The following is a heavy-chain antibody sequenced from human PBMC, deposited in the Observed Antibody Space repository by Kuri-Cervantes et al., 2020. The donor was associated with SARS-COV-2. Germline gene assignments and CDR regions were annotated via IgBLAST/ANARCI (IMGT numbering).Heavy chain of an antibody. CDR3: ARDDDISNGLDP. CDR1: GGSFSGYY. D-gene: IGHD3-22*01. V-gene: IGHV4-34*11. Sequence: SETLPLTCAVYGGSFSGYYWSWIRQPPGKGLEWIGYIYYSGSTNYNPSLKSRVTISVDASKNQFSLKLSSVTTADTAVYYCARDDDISNGLDPWGQGTLVTVSS. J-gene: IGHJ5*02. CDR2: IYYSGST.